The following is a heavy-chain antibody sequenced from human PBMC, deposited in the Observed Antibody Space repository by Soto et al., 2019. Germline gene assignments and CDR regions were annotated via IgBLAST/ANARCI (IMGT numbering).Heavy chain of an antibody. D-gene: IGHD6-19*01. J-gene: IGHJ4*02. CDR2: ISYDGSNQ. CDR1: GFTFSNFA. V-gene: IGHV3-30*04. CDR3: ARAPSSGWYGGFDY. Sequence: VQLVESGGGVVQPGKSLTLSCAASGFTFSNFAIHWVRQAPGKGLEWVALISYDGSNQYYADSVQGQFTISRDNSKNTLFLEMSSLRAEDTAVYYCARAPSSGWYGGFDYWGQGTLVTVSS.